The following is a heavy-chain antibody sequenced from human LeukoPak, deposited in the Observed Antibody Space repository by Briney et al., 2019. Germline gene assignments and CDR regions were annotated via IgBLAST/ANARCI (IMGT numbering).Heavy chain of an antibody. CDR1: GGSISNYY. V-gene: IGHV4-59*12. CDR2: IYYTGNT. Sequence: SETLSLTCTVSGGSISNYYWNWIRQPPGKGLEWIGYIYYTGNTNYNPSLKSRLTMSVDKSKNQFALRLYSVTAADTAVYYCARDPGGGYKDDALDIWGQGTMVTVTS. CDR3: ARDPGGGYKDDALDI. D-gene: IGHD5-12*01. J-gene: IGHJ3*02.